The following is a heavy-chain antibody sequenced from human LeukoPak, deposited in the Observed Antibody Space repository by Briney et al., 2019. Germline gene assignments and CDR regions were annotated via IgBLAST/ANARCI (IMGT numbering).Heavy chain of an antibody. V-gene: IGHV3-7*01. J-gene: IGHJ4*02. CDR1: GFTFSDYG. CDR2: IKQDGSEK. CDR3: ARDLTSDTAMAFFDY. Sequence: GGSLRLSCAVSGFTFSDYGMHWVRQAPGKGLEWVANIKQDGSEKYYVDSVKGRFTISRDNAKNSLYLQMNSLRAEDTAVYYCARDLTSDTAMAFFDYWGQGTLVTVSS. D-gene: IGHD5-18*01.